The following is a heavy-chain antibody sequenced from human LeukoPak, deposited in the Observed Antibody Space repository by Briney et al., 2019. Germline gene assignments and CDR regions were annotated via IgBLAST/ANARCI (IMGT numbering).Heavy chain of an antibody. CDR1: GFTFSSYA. Sequence: GASLRLSCGASGFTFSSYAMSWVRQAPGKGLEWVSAISGSGGSTYYADSVKGRFTISRDNSKNTLYLQMNSLRAEDTAVYYCAKAPEWLSYYFDYWGQGTLVTVSS. CDR2: ISGSGGST. J-gene: IGHJ4*02. V-gene: IGHV3-23*01. D-gene: IGHD3-3*01. CDR3: AKAPEWLSYYFDY.